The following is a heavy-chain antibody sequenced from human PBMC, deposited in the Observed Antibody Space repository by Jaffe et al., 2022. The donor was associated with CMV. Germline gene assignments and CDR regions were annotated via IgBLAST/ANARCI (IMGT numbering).Heavy chain of an antibody. V-gene: IGHV4-59*01. CDR2: MYYSGNT. CDR3: ARVRYTMNYVDS. CDR1: GGSFSGSA. J-gene: IGHJ5*01. Sequence: QVQLQESGPGLVKPSETLSLTCTVSGGSFSGSAWTWIRQPPGRGLEWVGSMYYSGNTDYNPSLKSRVTISVDTSKTHFSLKVTSVTAADTAVYFCARVRYTMNYVDSWGQGTLVTVSS. D-gene: IGHD1-7*01.